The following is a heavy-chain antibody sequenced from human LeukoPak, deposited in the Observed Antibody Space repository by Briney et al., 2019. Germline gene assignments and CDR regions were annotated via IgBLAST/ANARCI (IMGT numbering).Heavy chain of an antibody. J-gene: IGHJ4*02. D-gene: IGHD6-13*01. CDR3: ARGFSSSWPTFDY. V-gene: IGHV3-53*01. CDR1: GFTVNSNY. Sequence: GGSLRLSCAASGFTVNSNYMSWVRQAPGKGLEWVSVIYSGGSTYYADSVKGRFTISRDNSKNTLYLQMNSLRAEDTAVYYCARGFSSSWPTFDYWGQGTLVTVSS. CDR2: IYSGGST.